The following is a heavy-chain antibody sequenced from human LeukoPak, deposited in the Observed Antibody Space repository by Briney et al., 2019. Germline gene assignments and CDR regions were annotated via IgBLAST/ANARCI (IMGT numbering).Heavy chain of an antibody. J-gene: IGHJ6*03. CDR1: GGSITNYY. CDR2: IHYSGST. CDR3: ARNAYYCMDV. Sequence: SETLSLTCTVSGGSITNYYWSWIRQPPGKGLEWIGYIHYSGSTKYKSSLKSRVTISVDTSKNQFSLTLTSVTAADTAVYYCARNAYYCMDVWGKGTTVTVSS. V-gene: IGHV4-59*12.